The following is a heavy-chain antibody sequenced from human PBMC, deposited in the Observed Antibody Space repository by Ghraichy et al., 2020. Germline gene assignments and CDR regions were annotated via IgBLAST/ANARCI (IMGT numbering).Heavy chain of an antibody. V-gene: IGHV3-30*04. Sequence: GGSLRLSCAASGFTFSSYAMHWVRQAPGKGLEWVAVISYDGSNKYYADSVKGRFTISRDNSKNTLYLQMNSLRAEDTAVYYCARGAWRDFWTQYYFDYWGQGTLVTVSS. D-gene: IGHD3/OR15-3a*01. CDR3: ARGAWRDFWTQYYFDY. J-gene: IGHJ4*02. CDR1: GFTFSSYA. CDR2: ISYDGSNK.